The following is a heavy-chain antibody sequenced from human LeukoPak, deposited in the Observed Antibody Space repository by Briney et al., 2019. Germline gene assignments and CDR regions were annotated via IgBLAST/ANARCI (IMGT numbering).Heavy chain of an antibody. CDR2: ISGSGGST. CDR3: AKRITVVARDAFDF. D-gene: IGHD1-14*01. CDR1: GFTFSTYA. V-gene: IGHV3-23*01. J-gene: IGHJ3*01. Sequence: GGSLRLSCAASGFTFSTYAMSWVRQAPGKGLEWVSSISGSGGSTFYADSVKGRFTISRDNSKTTLYLQMNSLRAEDTAIYYCAKRITVVARDAFDFWGQGTMVTVSS.